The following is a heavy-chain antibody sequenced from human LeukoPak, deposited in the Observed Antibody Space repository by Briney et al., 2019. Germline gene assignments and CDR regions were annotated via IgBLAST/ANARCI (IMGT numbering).Heavy chain of an antibody. CDR2: FDTEDGET. D-gene: IGHD6-19*01. J-gene: IGHJ4*02. Sequence: GASVKVSCKVSGYTLTELSMPWVRQAPGKGLEWMGGFDTEDGETIYAQKFQGRVTMTEDTSTDTAYMELSNLRSEDTAVYYCATSDSSGWYGPFDYWGQGTLVTVSS. CDR1: GYTLTELS. V-gene: IGHV1-24*01. CDR3: ATSDSSGWYGPFDY.